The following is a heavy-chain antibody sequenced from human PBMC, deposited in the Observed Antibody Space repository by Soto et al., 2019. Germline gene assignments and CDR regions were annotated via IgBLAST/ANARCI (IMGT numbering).Heavy chain of an antibody. D-gene: IGHD2-2*01. V-gene: IGHV3-48*03. CDR3: ASKRRPAAKFFDYYYGMDV. J-gene: IGHJ6*02. Sequence: LRLSCAASGFAFSSYEMNWVRQAPGKGLEWVSYISSSGSTIYYADSVKGRFTISRDNAKNSLYLQMNSLRAEDTAVYYCASKRRPAAKFFDYYYGMDVWGQGTTVTVSS. CDR2: ISSSGSTI. CDR1: GFAFSSYE.